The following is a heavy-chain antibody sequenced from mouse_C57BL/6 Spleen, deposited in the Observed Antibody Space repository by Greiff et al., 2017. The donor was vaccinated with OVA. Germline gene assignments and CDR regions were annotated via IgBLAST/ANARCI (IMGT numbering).Heavy chain of an antibody. Sequence: EVQLVESEGGLVQPGSSMKLSCTASGFTFSDYYMAWVRQVPEKGLEWVANINYDGSSTYYLDSLKSRFIISRDNAKNILYLQMSSLKSEDTATYYCARTSSGSFAYWGQGTLVTVSA. CDR3: ARTSSGSFAY. D-gene: IGHD3-2*02. CDR1: GFTFSDYY. J-gene: IGHJ3*01. CDR2: INYDGSST. V-gene: IGHV5-16*01.